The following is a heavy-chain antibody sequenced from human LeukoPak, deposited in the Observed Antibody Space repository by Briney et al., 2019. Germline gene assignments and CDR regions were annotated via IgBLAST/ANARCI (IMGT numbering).Heavy chain of an antibody. CDR1: GFTFSSYW. CDR2: IKQDGSEK. CDR3: ARGGYSKNYYYYGMDV. D-gene: IGHD4-4*01. V-gene: IGHV3-7*01. J-gene: IGHJ6*02. Sequence: PGGSLRLSCAAPGFTFSSYWMSWVRQAPGKGLEWVANIKQDGSEKYYVDSVKGRFTISRDNAKNSLYLQMNSLRAEDTAVYYCARGGYSKNYYYYGMDVWGQGTTVTVSS.